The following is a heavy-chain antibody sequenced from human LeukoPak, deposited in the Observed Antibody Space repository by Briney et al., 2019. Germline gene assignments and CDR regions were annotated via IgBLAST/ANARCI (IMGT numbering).Heavy chain of an antibody. Sequence: SETLSLTCTVSGYSISSGYYWGWIRQPPGKGLEWIGSIYHSGSTYYNPSLKSRVTISVDTSKNQFSLKLSSVTAADTAVYYCARHRGHGSGSYFRYYYYYMDVWGKGTTVTISS. CDR3: ARHRGHGSGSYFRYYYYYMDV. CDR2: IYHSGST. J-gene: IGHJ6*03. D-gene: IGHD3-10*01. V-gene: IGHV4-38-2*02. CDR1: GYSISSGYY.